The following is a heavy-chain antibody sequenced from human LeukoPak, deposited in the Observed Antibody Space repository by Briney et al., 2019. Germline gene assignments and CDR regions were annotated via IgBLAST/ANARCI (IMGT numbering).Heavy chain of an antibody. Sequence: PGGSLRLFCAASGYTFSSHGMTWVRQAPGKGLEWVSTINGAGDNTNYAETVKGRFTISRDNSKNTVYLQMNSLRAEDTAIYYCAKVTVCYGCYFDYWGQGTLVTVSS. CDR3: AKVTVCYGCYFDY. CDR2: INGAGDNT. CDR1: GYTFSSHG. V-gene: IGHV3-23*01. D-gene: IGHD3-16*01. J-gene: IGHJ4*02.